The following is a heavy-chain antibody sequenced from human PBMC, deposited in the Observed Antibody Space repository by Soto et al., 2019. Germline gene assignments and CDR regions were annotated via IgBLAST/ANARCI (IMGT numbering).Heavy chain of an antibody. CDR2: ISGSGGST. CDR3: AKRPGLGYYYYGMDV. J-gene: IGHJ6*02. V-gene: IGHV3-23*01. Sequence: GGSLRLSCAASGFTFSSYAMSRVRQAPGKGLEWVSAISGSGGSTYYADSVKGRFTISRDNSKNTLYLQMNSLRAEDTAVYYCAKRPGLGYYYYGMDVWGQGTTVTVSS. CDR1: GFTFSSYA.